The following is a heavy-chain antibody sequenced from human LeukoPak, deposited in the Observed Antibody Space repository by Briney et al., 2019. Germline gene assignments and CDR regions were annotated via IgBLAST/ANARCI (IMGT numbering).Heavy chain of an antibody. CDR2: ISGSGGST. V-gene: IGHV3-23*01. J-gene: IGHJ4*02. CDR3: AKDFGEMATIVLDY. D-gene: IGHD5-24*01. Sequence: AGSLRLSCAASAFTFSSYAMSWVRQAPGRGLEWVSAISGSGGSTYYADSVKGRFTISRDNYKNTLYLQMNSLRAEDTAVYYCAKDFGEMATIVLDYWGQGTLVTVSS. CDR1: AFTFSSYA.